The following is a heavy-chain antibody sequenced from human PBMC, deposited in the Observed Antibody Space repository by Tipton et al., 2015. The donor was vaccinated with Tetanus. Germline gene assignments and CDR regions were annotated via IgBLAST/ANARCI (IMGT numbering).Heavy chain of an antibody. CDR2: ISWNSGSI. Sequence: AASGFTFDDYAMHWVRQAPGKGLEWVSGISWNSGSIGYADSVKRQFTISRDNAKNSLYLQMNSLRAEDRALYYCAKDSGHGDNLFHSSFDLWGRGTLVTVSS. J-gene: IGHJ2*01. V-gene: IGHV3-9*01. CDR1: GFTFDDYA. CDR3: AKDSGHGDNLFHSSFDL. D-gene: IGHD5-24*01.